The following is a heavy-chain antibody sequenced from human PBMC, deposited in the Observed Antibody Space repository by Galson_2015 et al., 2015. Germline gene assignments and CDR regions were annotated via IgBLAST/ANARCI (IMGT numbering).Heavy chain of an antibody. J-gene: IGHJ5*02. CDR1: GFTVSTNY. V-gene: IGHV3-53*01. CDR2: IYTGGTT. D-gene: IGHD6-19*01. Sequence: SLRLSYAASGFTVSTNYMRWVRQAPGKGLERVSLIYTGGTTYYADPVKGRFTISRDNSKNTVYLQMNSLRPDDTAVYYCARDRDSSGWFDPWGQGTLVTVSS. CDR3: ARDRDSSGWFDP.